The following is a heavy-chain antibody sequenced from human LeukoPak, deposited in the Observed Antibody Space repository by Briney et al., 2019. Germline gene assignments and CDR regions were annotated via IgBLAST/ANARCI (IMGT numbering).Heavy chain of an antibody. CDR3: ARGGKATVVTM. J-gene: IGHJ4*02. D-gene: IGHD4-23*01. Sequence: SETLSLTCTVSGGSINSYYWSWIRQPAGKGLAWIGRIYSSGSSNYNPSLKSRVSMSVDTSKNQFSLKLTSVTAADTAVYYCARGGKATVVTMWGQGILVTVSS. CDR1: GGSINSYY. V-gene: IGHV4-4*07. CDR2: IYSSGSS.